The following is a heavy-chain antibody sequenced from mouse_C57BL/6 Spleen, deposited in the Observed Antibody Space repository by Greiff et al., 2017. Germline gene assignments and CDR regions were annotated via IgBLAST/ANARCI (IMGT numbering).Heavy chain of an antibody. CDR3: TRDRDYDY. Sequence: VKLMESGAELVRPGASVTLSCKASGYTFTDYEMHWVKQTPVHGLEWIGAFDPETGGTAYNQKFKGKAILTADKSSSTAYMELRSLTSEDSAVYYCTRDRDYDYGGQGTTLTVSS. CDR2: FDPETGGT. V-gene: IGHV1-15*01. CDR1: GYTFTDYE. D-gene: IGHD2-4*01. J-gene: IGHJ2*01.